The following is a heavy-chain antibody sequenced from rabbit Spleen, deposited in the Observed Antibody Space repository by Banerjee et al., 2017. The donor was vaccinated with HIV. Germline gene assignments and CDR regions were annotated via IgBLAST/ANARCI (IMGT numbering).Heavy chain of an antibody. D-gene: IGHD1-1*01. CDR2: IYAGSSGTT. J-gene: IGHJ4*01. Sequence: QSLEESGGDLVKPGASLTLTCTASGFSLSGDYMCWVRQAPGKGLEWIACIYAGSSGTTYYASWAKGRFTISKTSSTTVDLKMPSLTAADTATYFCGTGYSDIYFNLWGQGTLVTVS. CDR3: GTGYSDIYFNL. V-gene: IGHV1S40*01. CDR1: GFSLSGDY.